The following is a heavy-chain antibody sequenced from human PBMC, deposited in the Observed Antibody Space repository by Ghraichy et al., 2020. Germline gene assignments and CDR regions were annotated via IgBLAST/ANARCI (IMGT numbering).Heavy chain of an antibody. CDR2: INSDGSST. D-gene: IGHD2-15*01. CDR3: ARANSSATFDI. J-gene: IGHJ3*02. Sequence: GESLNISCAASGFTFSRSRMHWVRQAPGKGLVWVSRINSDGSSTTYADSVKGRFTISRDNAKYTLYLQMNSLRAEDTALYYCARANSSATFDIWGQGTMVTVSS. CDR1: GFTFSRSR. V-gene: IGHV3-74*01.